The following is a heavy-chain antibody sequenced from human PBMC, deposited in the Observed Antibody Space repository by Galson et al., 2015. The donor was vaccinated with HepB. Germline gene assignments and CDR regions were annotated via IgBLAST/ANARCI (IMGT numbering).Heavy chain of an antibody. CDR3: AREYGGYGDYRGLGY. CDR2: ISAYNGNT. CDR1: GYTFTSYG. Sequence: SVKVSCKASGYTFTSYGISWVRQAPGQGLEWMGWISAYNGNTNYAQKFQGRVTMTTDTSTSTAYVGLRSLRSDDTAVYYCAREYGGYGDYRGLGYWGQGTLVTVSS. V-gene: IGHV1-18*04. D-gene: IGHD4-17*01. J-gene: IGHJ4*02.